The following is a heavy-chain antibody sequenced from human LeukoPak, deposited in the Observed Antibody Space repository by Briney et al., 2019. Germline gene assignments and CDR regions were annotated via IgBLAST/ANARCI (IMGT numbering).Heavy chain of an antibody. Sequence: PGGSLRLSCAASGFTFSSYAMSWVRQAPGEGLEWVSAISGSGGSTYYADSVKGRFTISRDNSKNTLYLQMNSLRAEDTALYYCAKDLAVTRYYYYGMDVWGQGTTVTVSS. D-gene: IGHD4-17*01. J-gene: IGHJ6*02. CDR2: ISGSGGST. CDR1: GFTFSSYA. V-gene: IGHV3-23*01. CDR3: AKDLAVTRYYYYGMDV.